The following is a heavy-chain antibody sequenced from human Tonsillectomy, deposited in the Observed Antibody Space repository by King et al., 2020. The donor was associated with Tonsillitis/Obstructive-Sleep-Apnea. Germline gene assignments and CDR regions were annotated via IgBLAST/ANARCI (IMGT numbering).Heavy chain of an antibody. D-gene: IGHD3-3*01. CDR1: GGSVSSGSYY. Sequence: VQLQESGPGLVKPSETLSLTCTVSGGSVSSGSYYWSWFRQPPGKGLEWIGYIYYSGSTNYNPSLKSRVTISVDTSKNQFSLKLSSVTAADTAVYYCARDIVVDDFWSGYFVWGKGTTVTVSS. CDR3: ARDIVVDDFWSGYFV. J-gene: IGHJ6*04. V-gene: IGHV4-61*01. CDR2: IYYSGST.